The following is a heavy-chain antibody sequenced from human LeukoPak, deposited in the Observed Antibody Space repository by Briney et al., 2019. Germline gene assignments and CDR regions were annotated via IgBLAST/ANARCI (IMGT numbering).Heavy chain of an antibody. CDR3: AREGSSGYYSDY. D-gene: IGHD3-22*01. J-gene: IGHJ4*02. V-gene: IGHV4-59*11. CDR1: GGSISSHY. CDR2: IYYSGST. Sequence: SETLSLTCTVSGGSISSHYWSWIRQPPGKGLEWIGYIYYSGSTNYNPSLKSRVTISVDTSKNQFSLKLSSVTAADTAVYYCAREGSSGYYSDYWGQGTLVTVSS.